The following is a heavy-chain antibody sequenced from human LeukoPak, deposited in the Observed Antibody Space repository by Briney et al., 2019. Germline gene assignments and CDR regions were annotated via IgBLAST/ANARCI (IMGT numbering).Heavy chain of an antibody. Sequence: ASVKVSCKASGYTFASYGVSWVRQAPGQGLEWMGWINAYNGNTNYAQKLQGRVSMTTDTSTTTAYMELRSLRSDDTAVYYCARGSSGWTGGAYFDYWGQGTLVTVSS. D-gene: IGHD6-19*01. V-gene: IGHV1-18*01. CDR1: GYTFASYG. J-gene: IGHJ4*02. CDR3: ARGSSGWTGGAYFDY. CDR2: INAYNGNT.